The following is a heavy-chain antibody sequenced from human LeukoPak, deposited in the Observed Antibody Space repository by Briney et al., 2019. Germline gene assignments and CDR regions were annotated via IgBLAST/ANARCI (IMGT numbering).Heavy chain of an antibody. CDR2: ISSSSSYI. J-gene: IGHJ5*02. CDR1: GFTFSSYS. D-gene: IGHD4/OR15-4a*01. Sequence: TGGSLRLSCAASGFTFSSYSMNWVRQTPGKGLEWVSSISSSSSYIYYADSVKGRFTISRDNAKNSLYLQMNSLRAEDTAVYYCARGPTFGAEGWFEPWGQGTLVTVSS. CDR3: ARGPTFGAEGWFEP. V-gene: IGHV3-21*01.